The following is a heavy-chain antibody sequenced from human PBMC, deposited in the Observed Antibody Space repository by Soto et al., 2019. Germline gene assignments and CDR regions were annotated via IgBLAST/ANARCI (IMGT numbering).Heavy chain of an antibody. CDR1: GFTFSNYE. V-gene: IGHV3-48*03. CDR3: AREELNCGGDCFAF. Sequence: EVQLVESGGGLVQPGLSLRLSCAASGFTFSNYEFNWVRQAQGKGLEWISYIGTSETNTYYAASVKGRFTVSRDNAKSSVYLQMNSLRAEDTAIYYCAREELNCGGDCFAFWGQGALVTVS. D-gene: IGHD2-21*01. CDR2: IGTSETNT. J-gene: IGHJ4*02.